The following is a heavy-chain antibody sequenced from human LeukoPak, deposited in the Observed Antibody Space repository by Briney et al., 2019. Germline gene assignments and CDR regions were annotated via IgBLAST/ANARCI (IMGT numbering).Heavy chain of an antibody. D-gene: IGHD2-2*01. J-gene: IGHJ4*02. CDR2: ISAYNGNT. V-gene: IGHV1-18*01. CDR1: GYTFTSYG. Sequence: ASAKVSCKASGYTFTSYGISWVRQAPGQGLEWMGWISAYNGNTNYAQKLQGRVTMTTDTSTSTAYMELRSLRSDDTTVYYCARAGGIVVVPAAPNDYWGQGTLVTVSS. CDR3: ARAGGIVVVPAAPNDY.